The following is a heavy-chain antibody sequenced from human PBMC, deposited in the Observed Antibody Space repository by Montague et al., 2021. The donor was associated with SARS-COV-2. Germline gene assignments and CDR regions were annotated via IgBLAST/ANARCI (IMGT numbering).Heavy chain of an antibody. D-gene: IGHD3-10*01. CDR3: ARSLDPSGTYYLPY. V-gene: IGHV4-38-2*01. CDR2: ISYIGKT. Sequence: SETLSLTCSVSGYSISSGYYWGWIRQPPGKGLEWVGCISYIGKTYYSPSLKSRLTISLDPSKNQFSLKLSSVTAADTAVYYCARSLDPSGTYYLPYWGQGTLVTVSS. J-gene: IGHJ4*02. CDR1: GYSISSGYY.